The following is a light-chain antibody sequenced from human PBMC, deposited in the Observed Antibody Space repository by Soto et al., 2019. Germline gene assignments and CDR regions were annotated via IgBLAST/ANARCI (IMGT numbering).Light chain of an antibody. J-gene: IGLJ2*01. CDR3: SSRIGGTSVV. Sequence: QSALTQPPSASGSPGQSVTISCTGTSSDLGDFYYVSWYQQHPGQVPKLMIYGVTKRPSGVPDRFSGSKSGNTASLTVSGLQAEDEADYYCSSRIGGTSVVFGGGTQLTVL. CDR1: SSDLGDFYY. CDR2: GVT. V-gene: IGLV2-8*01.